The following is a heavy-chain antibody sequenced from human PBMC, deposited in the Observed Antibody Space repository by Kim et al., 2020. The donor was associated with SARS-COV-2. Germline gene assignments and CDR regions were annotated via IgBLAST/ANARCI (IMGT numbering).Heavy chain of an antibody. J-gene: IGHJ3*02. Sequence: GESLKISCKGSGYSFTSYWISWVRQMPGKGLEWMGRIVPSDSYTNYSPSFQGHVTISADKSISTAYLQWSSLKASDTAMYYCARHGNDYGDSVAKKTPIWGQGTMVTVSS. D-gene: IGHD4-17*01. V-gene: IGHV5-10-1*01. CDR2: IVPSDSYT. CDR3: ARHGNDYGDSVAKKTPI. CDR1: GYSFTSYW.